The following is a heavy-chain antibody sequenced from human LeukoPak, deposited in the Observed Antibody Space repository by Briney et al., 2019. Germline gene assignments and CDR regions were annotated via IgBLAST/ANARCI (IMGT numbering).Heavy chain of an antibody. Sequence: PSETLSLTCTVSGGSISSSRYYWGWIRQPPGKGLEWIGSIHYSGSTYYNPSLKSRVTVSVDTSENQFSLKLSPVAAADTAVYYCARRVPYSSSYTLDPWGQGTLVTVSS. V-gene: IGHV4-39*07. D-gene: IGHD6-13*01. CDR1: GGSISSSRYY. J-gene: IGHJ5*02. CDR3: ARRVPYSSSYTLDP. CDR2: IHYSGST.